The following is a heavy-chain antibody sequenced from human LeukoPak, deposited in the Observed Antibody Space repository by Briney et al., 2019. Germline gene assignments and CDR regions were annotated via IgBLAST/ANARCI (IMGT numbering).Heavy chain of an antibody. CDR3: ATDSGHYYYGMDV. CDR2: ISGSGSII. J-gene: IGHJ6*02. D-gene: IGHD6-25*01. Sequence: GGSLRLSCEASGLFFSSYEMNWVRQAPGKGLEWVSYISGSGSIIYYADSVKGRFSISRDNAKNSLFLQMNSLTVDDTAIYYCATDSGHYYYGMDVWGQGTTVSVSS. V-gene: IGHV3-48*03. CDR1: GLFFSSYE.